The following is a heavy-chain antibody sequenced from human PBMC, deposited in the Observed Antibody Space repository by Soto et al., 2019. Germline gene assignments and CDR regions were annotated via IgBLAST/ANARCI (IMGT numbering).Heavy chain of an antibody. CDR1: GDSIRGGGHY. V-gene: IGHV4-31*03. J-gene: IGHJ4*03. Sequence: QVQLQESGPGLVKPSQTLSLTCSVSGDSIRGGGHYWNWIRQFPGKGREWIGYVYHSGGTHYNPSLRGRLTISIDTSKNQFSLRLISVTAADTALYYCARDTGLAPTVWGYWGHGTQVTVSS. CDR3: ARDTGLAPTVWGY. CDR2: VYHSGGT. D-gene: IGHD7-27*01.